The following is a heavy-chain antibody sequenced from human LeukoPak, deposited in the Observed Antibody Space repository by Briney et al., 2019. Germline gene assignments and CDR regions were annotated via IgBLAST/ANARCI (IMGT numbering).Heavy chain of an antibody. D-gene: IGHD2-2*01. CDR1: GFTFSSYG. CDR3: AKIGGYCSSTSCSDY. CDR2: ISATGRST. J-gene: IGHJ4*02. Sequence: GGSLRLSCAVSGFTFSSYGMGWVRQPPGKGLEWVSVISATGRSTDYTDSVKGRFTISRDNSKNTLYLQMNSLRAEDTAVYYCAKIGGYCSSTSCSDYWGQGTLVTVSS. V-gene: IGHV3-23*01.